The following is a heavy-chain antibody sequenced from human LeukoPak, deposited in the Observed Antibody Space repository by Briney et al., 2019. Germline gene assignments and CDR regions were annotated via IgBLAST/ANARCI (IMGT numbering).Heavy chain of an antibody. CDR2: IYYSGST. CDR3: ARVGCTSCLFCWYYYMDV. V-gene: IGHV4-59*01. CDR1: GGSISSYY. Sequence: SETLSLTCTVSGGSISSYYWSWIRQPPGKGLEWIGYIYYSGSTNYNPSLKSRVTISVDTSKNQFSLKLSSVTAADTAVYYCARVGCTSCLFCWYYYMDVWGKGTTVTVSS. J-gene: IGHJ6*03. D-gene: IGHD2-2*01.